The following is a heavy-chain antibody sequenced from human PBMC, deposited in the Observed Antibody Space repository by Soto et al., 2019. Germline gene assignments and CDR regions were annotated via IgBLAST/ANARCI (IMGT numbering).Heavy chain of an antibody. CDR2: TYYRSKWYN. V-gene: IGHV6-1*01. Sequence: SQTLSLTCAISGDSVSSNSAAWNWIRQSPSRGLEWLGRTYYRSKWYNDYAVSVKSRITINPDTSKNQFSLQLNSVTPEDTAVYYCAGGLHYYDSSGYWYYFDYWGQGTLVTVSS. CDR3: AGGLHYYDSSGYWYYFDY. D-gene: IGHD3-22*01. CDR1: GDSVSSNSAA. J-gene: IGHJ4*02.